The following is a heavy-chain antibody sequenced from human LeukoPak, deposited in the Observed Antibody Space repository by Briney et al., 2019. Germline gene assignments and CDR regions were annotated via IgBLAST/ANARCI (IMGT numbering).Heavy chain of an antibody. D-gene: IGHD3-9*01. Sequence: GRSLRLSCTASGFTLGDYAMSWVRQAPGKGLEWVGFIRSKAYGGTTEYAASVKGRFTISRDDSKSIAYLQMNSLKTEDTAVYYCTIGGRTYYDILTGYYTFDYWGQGTLVTVSS. CDR3: TIGGRTYYDILTGYYTFDY. J-gene: IGHJ4*02. CDR1: GFTLGDYA. CDR2: IRSKAYGGTT. V-gene: IGHV3-49*04.